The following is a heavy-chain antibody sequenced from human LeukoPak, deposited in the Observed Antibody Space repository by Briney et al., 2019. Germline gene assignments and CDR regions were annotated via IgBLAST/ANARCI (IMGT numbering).Heavy chain of an antibody. Sequence: QTGGSLRLSCAASGFTFSIYSMNWLRQAPGKRLEWVSYISGTSGTIYYADSVKGRFTISRDNAKNSLYLQMNSLRGEDTAVYYCARDSGMDVWGQGTTVTVSS. CDR2: ISGTSGTI. CDR3: ARDSGMDV. CDR1: GFTFSIYS. J-gene: IGHJ6*02. V-gene: IGHV3-48*01.